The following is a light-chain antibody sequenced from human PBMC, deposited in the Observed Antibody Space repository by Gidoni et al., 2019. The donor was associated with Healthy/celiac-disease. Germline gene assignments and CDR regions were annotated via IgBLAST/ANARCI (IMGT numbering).Light chain of an antibody. J-gene: IGKJ2*01. CDR2: GSS. V-gene: IGKV3-20*01. CDR3: QQYGSSPGYT. CDR1: QSVSSSY. Sequence: IVLTQSTGTLSLSPGERATLSCRASQSVSSSYLAWYQQKPGQAPRLLIYGSSSTATGIPYRFSGSGSGTDFTLTISRLEPEDFAVYYCQQYGSSPGYTFGQGTKLEIK.